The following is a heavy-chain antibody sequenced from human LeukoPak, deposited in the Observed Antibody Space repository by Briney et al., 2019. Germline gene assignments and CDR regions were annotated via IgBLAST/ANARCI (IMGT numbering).Heavy chain of an antibody. J-gene: IGHJ1*01. Sequence: GGSLRLSFTASGFTFSNYAMSWVRQAPGKGLEWVSATIGSGGSTYYVDSVKGRFTISRDNSKNTLYLQMNSVRAEDTAIYYCAKGIEYFQQWGQGTLVTVSS. D-gene: IGHD3-10*01. CDR2: TIGSGGST. CDR3: AKGIEYFQQ. V-gene: IGHV3-23*01. CDR1: GFTFSNYA.